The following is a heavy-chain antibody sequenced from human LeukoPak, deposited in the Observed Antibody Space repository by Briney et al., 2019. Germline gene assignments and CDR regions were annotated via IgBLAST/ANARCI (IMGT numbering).Heavy chain of an antibody. J-gene: IGHJ4*02. Sequence: SETLSLTRTVSGYSISSGYYWGWIRQPPGKGLEWIGSIYHSGSTYYNPSLKSRVTISVDTSKNQFSLKLSSVTAADTAVYYCAKGRVPAAIDYWGQGTLVTVSS. V-gene: IGHV4-38-2*02. CDR2: IYHSGST. D-gene: IGHD2-2*01. CDR1: GYSISSGYY. CDR3: AKGRVPAAIDY.